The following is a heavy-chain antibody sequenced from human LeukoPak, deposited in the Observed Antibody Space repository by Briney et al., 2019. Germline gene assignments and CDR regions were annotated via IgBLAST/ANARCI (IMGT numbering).Heavy chain of an antibody. CDR3: VRVYYYDSSGYSTSMYYFDY. Sequence: ASVKVSCKASGYTFTSYYMHWVRQAPGQGLEWMGIINPSGGSTSYAQKFQGRVTMTRDTSTSTVYMELSSLRSEDTAVYYCVRVYYYDSSGYSTSMYYFDYWGQGTLVTVSS. CDR1: GYTFTSYY. V-gene: IGHV1-46*01. D-gene: IGHD3-22*01. CDR2: INPSGGST. J-gene: IGHJ4*02.